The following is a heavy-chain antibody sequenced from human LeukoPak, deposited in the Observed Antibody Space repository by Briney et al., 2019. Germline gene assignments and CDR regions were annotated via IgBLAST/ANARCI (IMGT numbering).Heavy chain of an antibody. D-gene: IGHD3-3*01. J-gene: IGHJ6*03. CDR3: ARGYYDFWSGYLDYYYYMDV. CDR1: GFTFSSYS. CDR2: ISSSSSYI. Sequence: GGPLRLSCAASGFTFSSYSMNWLRQAPGKGLEWVSSISSSSSYIYYADSVKGRFTISRDNAKNSLYLQMNSLRAEDTAVYYCARGYYDFWSGYLDYYYYMDVWGKGTTVTVSS. V-gene: IGHV3-21*01.